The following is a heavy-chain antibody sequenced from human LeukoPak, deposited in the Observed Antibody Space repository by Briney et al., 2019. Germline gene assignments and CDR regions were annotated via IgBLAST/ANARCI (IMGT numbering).Heavy chain of an antibody. Sequence: SETLSLTCSVSGGSISSFYWSWVRQSPGKGLEWIGYMYYSGGTIYNSSLKSRVTISVDTSKNQFSLKLSSVTAADTAVYYCARHIRGAAGNWFDPWGQGTLVTVSS. CDR3: ARHIRGAAGNWFDP. V-gene: IGHV4-59*08. D-gene: IGHD3-3*02. CDR1: GGSISSFY. CDR2: MYYSGGT. J-gene: IGHJ5*02.